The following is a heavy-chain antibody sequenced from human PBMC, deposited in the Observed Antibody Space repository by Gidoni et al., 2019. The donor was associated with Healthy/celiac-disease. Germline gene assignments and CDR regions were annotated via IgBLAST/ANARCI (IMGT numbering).Heavy chain of an antibody. Sequence: EVQLVESGGGLIQPGGSLRLSCAASGFTARSNYIRSVRQAPGKGLEWVSLISSGGSTYYADSVTGRFTISSVNSNNTLYLQMNRLRAEATAVYYCARVRTRREPGTLLWFGELFNYFDYWGQGTLVTVSS. J-gene: IGHJ4*02. V-gene: IGHV3-53*01. D-gene: IGHD3-10*01. CDR2: ISSGGST. CDR1: GFTARSNY. CDR3: ARVRTRREPGTLLWFGELFNYFDY.